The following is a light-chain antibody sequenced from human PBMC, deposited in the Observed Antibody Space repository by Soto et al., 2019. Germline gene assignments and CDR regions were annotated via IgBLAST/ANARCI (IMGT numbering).Light chain of an antibody. CDR2: GNR. CDR3: QAYDYSLTASV. J-gene: IGLJ3*02. Sequence: QSVLTQPPSVSGAPGQRVTLSCTGNSSNLGADYDVHWYQQLPGAAPKLVIFGNRNRPSGVPERFSGSKSGTSASLAITGLQAEDEADYYCQAYDYSLTASVFGGGTKLTVL. CDR1: SSNLGADYD. V-gene: IGLV1-40*01.